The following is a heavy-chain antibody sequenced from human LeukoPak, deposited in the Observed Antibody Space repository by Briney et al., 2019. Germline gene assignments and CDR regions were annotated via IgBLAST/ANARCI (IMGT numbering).Heavy chain of an antibody. J-gene: IGHJ4*02. D-gene: IGHD6-13*01. CDR1: GFTFSSYS. CDR2: ISSSSSYI. Sequence: GGSLRLSCAASGFTFSSYSMNWVRQAPGKGLEWVSSISSSSSYIYYAESVKGRFTISRDNAKNSLYLQMNSLRAEDTAVYYCARGDSTVFRYWGQGTLVTVSS. V-gene: IGHV3-21*01. CDR3: ARGDSTVFRY.